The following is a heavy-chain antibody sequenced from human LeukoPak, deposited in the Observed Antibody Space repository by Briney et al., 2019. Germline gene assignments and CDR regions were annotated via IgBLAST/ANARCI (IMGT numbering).Heavy chain of an antibody. Sequence: PSQTLSLTCAISGDSVSSNSAAWNWIRQSPSRGLEWLGRTYYRSKWYNDYAVSVKSRITINPDTSKNQFSLQLNSVTPEDTAVYYCARERGDSSSWYHSDYYYYYYMDVWGKGTTVTISS. CDR1: GDSVSSNSAA. J-gene: IGHJ6*03. V-gene: IGHV6-1*01. CDR3: ARERGDSSSWYHSDYYYYYYMDV. D-gene: IGHD6-13*01. CDR2: TYYRSKWYN.